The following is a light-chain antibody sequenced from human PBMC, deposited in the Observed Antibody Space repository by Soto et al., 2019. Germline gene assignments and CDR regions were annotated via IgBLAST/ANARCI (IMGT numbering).Light chain of an antibody. CDR3: QQYGYSSAFT. V-gene: IGKV3-20*01. CDR1: QSVTSNY. Sequence: EIVLTQSPGTLSLSPGERATLSCRASQSVTSNYLAWYQQKPGQAPRVLIYGASRRATGIPDRFSGSGSGTDFTLSISRLEPEDFAVYYCQQYGYSSAFTFGQGTKLEIK. J-gene: IGKJ2*01. CDR2: GAS.